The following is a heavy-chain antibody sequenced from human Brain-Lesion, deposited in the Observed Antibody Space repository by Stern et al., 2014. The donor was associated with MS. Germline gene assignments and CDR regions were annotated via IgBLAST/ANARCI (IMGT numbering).Heavy chain of an antibody. J-gene: IGHJ4*02. CDR1: GFTFSSFG. CDR3: AKDRQWLTYFFDY. V-gene: IGHV3-30*18. D-gene: IGHD3-22*01. CDR2: ISYDGSNK. Sequence: VQLVASGGGVVQPGRPLRLSCAASGFTFSSFGMHWVRQAPGKGLEWGAVISYDGSNKYYADSVKGRFTISRDNSKNTLYMQMNSLRAEDTAVYYCAKDRQWLTYFFDYWGQGSLVTVSS.